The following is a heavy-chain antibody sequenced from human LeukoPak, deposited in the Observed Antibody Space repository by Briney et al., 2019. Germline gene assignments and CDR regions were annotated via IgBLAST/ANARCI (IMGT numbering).Heavy chain of an antibody. CDR1: GFTFSSYS. V-gene: IGHV3-21*01. CDR3: ARCPSYGSGSEAFDI. D-gene: IGHD3-10*01. Sequence: PGGSLRLSCAASGFTFSSYSMNWVRQAPGKGLEWVSFISSSSGYIYYADSVKGRFTISRDNSKNTLYLQMNSLRAEDTAVYYCARCPSYGSGSEAFDIWGQGTMVTVSS. J-gene: IGHJ3*02. CDR2: ISSSSGYI.